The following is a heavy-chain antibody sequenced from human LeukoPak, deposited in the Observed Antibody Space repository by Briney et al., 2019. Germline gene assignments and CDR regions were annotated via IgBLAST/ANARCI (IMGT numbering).Heavy chain of an antibody. CDR2: IRYDGSNK. Sequence: GGSLRLSCAASGFTFSSYGMHWVRQAPGKGLEWVTFIRYDGSNKYYADSVKGRFTISRDNAKSSLYLQMNSLRAEDTAVYYCATHVFVNIDAFDIWGQGTMVTVSS. CDR3: ATHVFVNIDAFDI. V-gene: IGHV3-30*02. J-gene: IGHJ3*02. CDR1: GFTFSSYG. D-gene: IGHD3-10*01.